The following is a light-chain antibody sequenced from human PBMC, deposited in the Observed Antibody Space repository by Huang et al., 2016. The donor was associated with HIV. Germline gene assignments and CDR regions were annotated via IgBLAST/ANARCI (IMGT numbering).Light chain of an antibody. CDR1: QRINSN. V-gene: IGKV3-15*01. CDR3: QQYYHWPQT. Sequence: EIVLTQSPATLSVSPGERATLSCRASQRINSNLAWYQQKYGQAPRLLLSGASTRASGIPARFSGSGSRTEFTLTISSLQSEDFAVYYCQQYYHWPQTFGQGTKVEIK. CDR2: GAS. J-gene: IGKJ1*01.